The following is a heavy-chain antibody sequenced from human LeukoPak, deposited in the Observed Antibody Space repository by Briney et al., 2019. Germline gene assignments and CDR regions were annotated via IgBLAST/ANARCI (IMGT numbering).Heavy chain of an antibody. CDR3: ARTGVVSRHFDY. Sequence: SETLSLTCTVSGDSISSYYWTWIRQPAGKGLEWIGRIYASGATNYNPSLKSRVTMSVDTSKNQFSLKVSSVTAADTAVYYCARTGVVSRHFDYWGQGTLVTVSS. V-gene: IGHV4-4*07. D-gene: IGHD3-3*01. CDR1: GDSISSYY. CDR2: IYASGAT. J-gene: IGHJ4*02.